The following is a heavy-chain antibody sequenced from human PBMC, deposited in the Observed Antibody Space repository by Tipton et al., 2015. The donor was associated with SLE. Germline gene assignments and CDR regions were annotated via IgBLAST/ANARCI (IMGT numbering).Heavy chain of an antibody. V-gene: IGHV3-20*04. CDR1: GFTFDDYG. Sequence: QLVQSGGGVVRPGGSLRLSCVASGFTFDDYGMAWVRQVPGKGLEWVSGISWNGGYIGYADSVKGRFAISRDNAKNSLYLQMNSLRAEDTALYYCAGDFSSSAGSDAFDIWGQGTMVTVSS. D-gene: IGHD6-6*01. CDR3: AGDFSSSAGSDAFDI. J-gene: IGHJ3*02. CDR2: ISWNGGYI.